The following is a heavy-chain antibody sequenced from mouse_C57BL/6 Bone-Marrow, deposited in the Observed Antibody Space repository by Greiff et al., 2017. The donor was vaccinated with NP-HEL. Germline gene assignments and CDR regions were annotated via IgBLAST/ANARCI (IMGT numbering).Heavy chain of an antibody. J-gene: IGHJ2*01. CDR3: AKLYFDY. CDR2: ISSGSSTI. V-gene: IGHV5-17*01. CDR1: GFTFSDYG. Sequence: EVMLVESGGGLVKPGGSLKLSCAASGFTFSDYGMHWVRQAPEKGLEWVAYISSGSSTIYYADTVKGRFSISRDNAKNTLFLQMTSLRSEDTAMYYCAKLYFDYWGQGTTLTVSS.